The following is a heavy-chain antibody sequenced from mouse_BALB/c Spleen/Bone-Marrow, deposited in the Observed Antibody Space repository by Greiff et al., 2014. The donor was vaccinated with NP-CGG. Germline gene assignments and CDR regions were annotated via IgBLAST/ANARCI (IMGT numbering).Heavy chain of an antibody. CDR2: IWAGGGT. Sequence: VQLQQSGPGLVAPSQSLSITCTVSGFPLSSYGVHWVRQPPGKGLEWLGIIWAGGGTNYNSALMSRLNISKDNSKSQVFLKMNSLQTDDTAMYYCARGDYGSTYWFAYWGQGTLVTVSA. V-gene: IGHV2-9*02. J-gene: IGHJ3*01. CDR1: GFPLSSYG. CDR3: ARGDYGSTYWFAY. D-gene: IGHD1-1*01.